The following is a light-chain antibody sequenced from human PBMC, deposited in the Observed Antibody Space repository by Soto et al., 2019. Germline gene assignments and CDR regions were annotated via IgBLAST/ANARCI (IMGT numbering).Light chain of an antibody. V-gene: IGKV3-15*01. Sequence: EIVMTQSPATLSVSPGDGATLSCRASQSVGSNLAWYQQKRCQAHRLLFYYASTRATGIPDRFSGSGSGTEFTLTISSLQSEDFAVYYCPQHNNWPLTFGGGTKVEIK. CDR2: YAS. CDR1: QSVGSN. CDR3: PQHNNWPLT. J-gene: IGKJ4*01.